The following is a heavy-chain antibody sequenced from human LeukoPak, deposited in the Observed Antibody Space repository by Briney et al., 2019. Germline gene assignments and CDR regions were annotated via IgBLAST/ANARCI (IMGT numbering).Heavy chain of an antibody. CDR3: ARVRLYYYGSGSYYNRCGFDP. D-gene: IGHD3-10*01. CDR1: GGPFSGYY. J-gene: IGHJ5*02. V-gene: IGHV4-34*01. Sequence: SETLSLTCAVYGGPFSGYYWSWIRQPPGKGLEWIGEINHCGRTNYNPSLKSRVTISVDTSKNQFSLKLSSVTAADTAVYYCARVRLYYYGSGSYYNRCGFDPWGQGTLVTVSS. CDR2: INHCGRT.